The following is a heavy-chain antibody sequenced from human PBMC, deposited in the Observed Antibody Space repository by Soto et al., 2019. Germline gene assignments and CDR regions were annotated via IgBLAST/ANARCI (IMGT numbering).Heavy chain of an antibody. Sequence: QITLEESGPTLVKPTQTLTLTCTFSGFSLSTSGVAVGWIRQPPGEALECLAVIYWNSDNRYNPSLRSRLTVAQDTSANQVVLTMINVGPVDTATYFCAYSFVLSTDFWSGPREYYFHNWGQGTLVTVSS. D-gene: IGHD3-3*01. CDR2: IYWNSDN. CDR3: AYSFVLSTDFWSGPREYYFHN. CDR1: GFSLSTSGVA. V-gene: IGHV2-5*01. J-gene: IGHJ4*02.